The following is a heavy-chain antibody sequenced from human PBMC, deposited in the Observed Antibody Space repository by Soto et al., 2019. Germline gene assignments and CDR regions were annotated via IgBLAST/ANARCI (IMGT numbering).Heavy chain of an antibody. J-gene: IGHJ5*02. V-gene: IGHV4-59*01. D-gene: IGHD6-13*01. CDR3: ARDKKQQLGDNWFDP. CDR2: IYYSGST. Sequence: QVQLQESGPGLVKPSETLSLTCTVSGGSISSYYWSWIRQPPGKGLEWIGYIYYSGSTNYNPSLKSRVTIRVDTSKNQFSLKLSSVTAADTAVYYCARDKKQQLGDNWFDPWGQGTLVTVSS. CDR1: GGSISSYY.